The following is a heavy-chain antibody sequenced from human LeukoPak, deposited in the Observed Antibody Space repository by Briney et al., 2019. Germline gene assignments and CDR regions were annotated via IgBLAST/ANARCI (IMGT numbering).Heavy chain of an antibody. CDR2: ISSTSSTI. CDR1: GFTFSSYN. V-gene: IGHV3-48*01. J-gene: IGHJ5*02. CDR3: ARVVSSWQRNWFDP. D-gene: IGHD6-13*01. Sequence: GGSLRLSCAASGFTFSSYNMNWVRQAPGKGLEWVSYISSTSSTIYYTDSLKGRFTISRDNAKNSLYLQMNSLRVEDTAVYYCARVVSSWQRNWFDPWGQGTLDTVSS.